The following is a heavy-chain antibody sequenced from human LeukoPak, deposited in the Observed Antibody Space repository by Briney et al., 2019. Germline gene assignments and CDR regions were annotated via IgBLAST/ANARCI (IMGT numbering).Heavy chain of an antibody. D-gene: IGHD6-19*01. CDR3: ARDMCKSGWFLGRDYFDY. V-gene: IGHV3-48*03. Sequence: PGGSLRLSCTASGFTFSSYEMNWVRQAPGKGLEWVSYISSSGSTQYYADSVKGRFTISRDNAKNSLYLQMNSLRAEDTAAYYCARDMCKSGWFLGRDYFDYWGQGTLVTVSS. CDR2: ISSSGSTQ. CDR1: GFTFSSYE. J-gene: IGHJ4*02.